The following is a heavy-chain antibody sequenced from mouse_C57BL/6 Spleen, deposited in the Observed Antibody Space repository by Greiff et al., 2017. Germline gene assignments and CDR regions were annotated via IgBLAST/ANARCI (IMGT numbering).Heavy chain of an antibody. J-gene: IGHJ3*01. CDR1: GFNIKDDY. V-gene: IGHV14-4*01. CDR2: IDPENGDT. Sequence: VQLQQSGAELVRPGASVKLSCTASGFNIKDDYMHWVKQRPEQGLEWIGWIDPENGDTEYASKFQGKATITADTSSNTAYLQLSSLTSEDTAVYYCTTRGDYDGAWFADWGQGTLVTVSA. D-gene: IGHD2-4*01. CDR3: TTRGDYDGAWFAD.